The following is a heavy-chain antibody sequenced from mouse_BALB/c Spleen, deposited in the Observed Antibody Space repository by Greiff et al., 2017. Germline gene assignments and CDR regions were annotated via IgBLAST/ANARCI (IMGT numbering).Heavy chain of an antibody. Sequence: QVQLKESGPGLVAPSQSLSITCTVSGFSLTSYGVHWVRQPPGKGLEWLGVIWAGGSTNYNSALMSRLSISKDNSKSQVFLKMNSLQTDDTAMYYCARDERLLGYFDYWGQGTTLTVAS. CDR1: GFSLTSYG. J-gene: IGHJ2*01. CDR2: IWAGGST. V-gene: IGHV2-9*02. D-gene: IGHD2-3*01. CDR3: ARDERLLGYFDY.